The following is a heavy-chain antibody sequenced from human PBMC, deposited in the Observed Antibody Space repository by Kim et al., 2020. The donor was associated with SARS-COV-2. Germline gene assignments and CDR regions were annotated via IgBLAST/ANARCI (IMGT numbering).Heavy chain of an antibody. CDR1: GYTFTSYG. V-gene: IGHV1-18*01. J-gene: IGHJ6*02. CDR3: ARDPVRGVIHITYYYYYGMDV. D-gene: IGHD3-10*01. CDR2: ISAYNGNT. Sequence: ASVKVSCKASGYTFTSYGISWVRQAPGQGLEWMGWISAYNGNTNYAQKLQGRVTMTTDTSTSTAYMELRSLRSDDTAVYYCARDPVRGVIHITYYYYYGMDVWGQGTTVTVSS.